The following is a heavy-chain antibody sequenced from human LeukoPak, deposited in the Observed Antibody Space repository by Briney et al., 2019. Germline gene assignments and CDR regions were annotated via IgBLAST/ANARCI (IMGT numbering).Heavy chain of an antibody. CDR2: IWYDGSNK. CDR3: ARGTGAYFYRMDV. Sequence: GGSLRLSCAASGFTFSSYGMHWVRQAPGKGLEWVAVIWYDGSNKYYADSVKGRFTISRDNSKNTLYLQMNSLRAEDTAVYYCARGTGAYFYRMDVWGQGTTVTVSS. CDR1: GFTFSSYG. J-gene: IGHJ6*02. V-gene: IGHV3-33*01. D-gene: IGHD7-27*01.